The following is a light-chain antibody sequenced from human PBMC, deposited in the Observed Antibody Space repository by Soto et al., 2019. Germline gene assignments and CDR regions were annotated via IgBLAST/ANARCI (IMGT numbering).Light chain of an antibody. CDR3: QQYGNSPIT. J-gene: IGKJ5*01. CDR1: QSFSSSY. Sequence: EIVLTQSLGTLSFSPRERANLXCMASQSFSSSYLAWYQQKPGQAPRLLIYGASSRATDIPDRFSGYGSGTDFTLTISRLEPEDFAVYYCQQYGNSPITFGQGTRLDI. V-gene: IGKV3-20*01. CDR2: GAS.